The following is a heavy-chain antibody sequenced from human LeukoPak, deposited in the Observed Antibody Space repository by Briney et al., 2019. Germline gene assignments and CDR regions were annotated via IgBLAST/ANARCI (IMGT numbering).Heavy chain of an antibody. CDR3: ARDGRLERRRDDAFNI. CDR1: GGTFSSYA. D-gene: IGHD1-1*01. J-gene: IGHJ3*02. V-gene: IGHV1-69*13. CDR2: IIPIFGTA. Sequence: SVKVSCKASGGTFSSYAISWVRQAPGQGLEWMGGIIPIFGTANYAQKFQGRVTITADESTSTAYMELSSLRSEDTAVYYCARDGRLERRRDDAFNIWGQGTMVTVSS.